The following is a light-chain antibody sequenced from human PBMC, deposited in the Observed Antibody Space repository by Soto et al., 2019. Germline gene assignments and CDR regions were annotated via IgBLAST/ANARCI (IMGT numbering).Light chain of an antibody. CDR2: EGS. J-gene: IGLJ1*01. V-gene: IGLV2-23*03. Sequence: QSVLTQPSSLSGSPGQSITISCTGTISDVGSYNLVSWYQQHPGKAPKLMIYEGSKLPSGVSNRFSGSKSGNTASLTISGLQAEDEADYYCCSYAGSSTFVFGTGTKVTV. CDR1: ISDVGSYNL. CDR3: CSYAGSSTFV.